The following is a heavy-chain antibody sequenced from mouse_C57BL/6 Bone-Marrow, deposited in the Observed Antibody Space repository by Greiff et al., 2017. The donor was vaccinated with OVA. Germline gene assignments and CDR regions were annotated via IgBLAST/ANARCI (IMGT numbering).Heavy chain of an antibody. CDR3: TLDSSGYVGFAY. D-gene: IGHD3-2*02. CDR2: IDPENGDT. Sequence: EVMLVESGAELVRPGASVKLSCTASGFNIKDDYMHWVKQRPEQGLEWIGWIDPENGDTEYASKFQGKATITADTSSNTAYLQLSSLTSEDTAVYYCTLDSSGYVGFAYWGQGTLVTVSA. J-gene: IGHJ3*01. V-gene: IGHV14-4*01. CDR1: GFNIKDDY.